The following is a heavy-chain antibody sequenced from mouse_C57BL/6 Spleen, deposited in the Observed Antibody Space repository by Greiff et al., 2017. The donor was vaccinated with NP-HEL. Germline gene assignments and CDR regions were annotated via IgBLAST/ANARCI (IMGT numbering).Heavy chain of an antibody. CDR3: ARDYDGYYFDV. CDR2: ISDGGSYT. V-gene: IGHV5-4*03. J-gene: IGHJ1*03. Sequence: DVMLVESGGGLVKPGGSLKLSCAASGFTFSSYAMSWVRQTPEKRLEWVATISDGGSYTYYPDNVKGRFTISRDNAKNNLYLQMSHLKSEDTAMYYCARDYDGYYFDVWGTGTTVTVSS. CDR1: GFTFSSYA. D-gene: IGHD2-3*01.